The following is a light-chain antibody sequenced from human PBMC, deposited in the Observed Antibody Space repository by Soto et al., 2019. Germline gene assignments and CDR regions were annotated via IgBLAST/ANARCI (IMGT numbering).Light chain of an antibody. V-gene: IGKV3-15*01. Sequence: EIVLTKSPATPAVSTGETTRLSCRASQSINSDVAWYQQKLGQTPRLLIHGASTRATGIAARFSGSGSGTEFTLTISGLQSEDFATYYCQQYNYWPVTFGGGTKVAI. CDR3: QQYNYWPVT. CDR1: QSINSD. J-gene: IGKJ4*01. CDR2: GAS.